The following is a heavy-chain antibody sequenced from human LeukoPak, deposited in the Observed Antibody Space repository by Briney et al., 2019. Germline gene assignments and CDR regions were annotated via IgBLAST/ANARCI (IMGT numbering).Heavy chain of an antibody. CDR3: ARGIVVVPAASAGYWFDP. V-gene: IGHV4-34*01. CDR2: INHSGST. CDR1: GGSSSGYY. J-gene: IGHJ5*02. Sequence: SETLSLTCAVYGGSSSGYYWSWIRQPPGKGLEWIGEINHSGSTNYNPSLKSRVTISVDTSKNQFSLKLSSVTAADTAVYYCARGIVVVPAASAGYWFDPWGQGTLVTVSS. D-gene: IGHD2-2*01.